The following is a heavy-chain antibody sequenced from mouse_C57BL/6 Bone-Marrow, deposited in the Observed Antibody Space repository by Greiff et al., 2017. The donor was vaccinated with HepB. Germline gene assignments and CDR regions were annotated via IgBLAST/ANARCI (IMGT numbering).Heavy chain of an antibody. J-gene: IGHJ1*03. V-gene: IGHV5-4*01. CDR1: GFTFSSYA. CDR3: SRERTMITHFDF. CDR2: ISDGGSYT. D-gene: IGHD2-4*01. Sequence: DVHLVESGGGLVKPGGSLKLSCAASGFTFSSYAMSWVRQTPEKRLEWVATISDGGSYTYYPDNVKGRFTISRDNANNNLYLQMSQLKSEDTAMYYCSRERTMITHFDFWGKGTTVTVSS.